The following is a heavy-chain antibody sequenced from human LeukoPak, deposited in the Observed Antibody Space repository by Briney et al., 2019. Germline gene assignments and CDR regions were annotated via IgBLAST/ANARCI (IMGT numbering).Heavy chain of an antibody. V-gene: IGHV3-15*01. J-gene: IGHJ6*03. CDR3: TTDLYQPVVRGVPGFYYYYCYMDV. D-gene: IGHD3-10*01. Sequence: GGSLRLSCAASGFTFSSYAMSWVRQAPGKGLEWVCRINSKTDGGTTAYAAPVKGACTISRANSKNTLYLQMNSPKTEDTAVYDWTTDLYQPVVRGVPGFYYYYCYMDVWGKGTTVTVSS. CDR1: GFTFSSYA. CDR2: INSKTDGGTT.